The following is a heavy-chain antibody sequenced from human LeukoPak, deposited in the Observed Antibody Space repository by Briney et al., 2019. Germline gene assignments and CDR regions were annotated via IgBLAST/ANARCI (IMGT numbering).Heavy chain of an antibody. D-gene: IGHD4-17*01. CDR3: ARGNTVTPPRD. CDR1: GGSISSYY. V-gene: IGHV4-59*12. J-gene: IGHJ4*02. CDR2: IYYSGYT. Sequence: SETLSLTCTVSGGSISSYYWSWIRQPPGKGLEWIGYIYYSGYTNYNPSLKSRVTISVDTSKNQFSLKLSSVTAADTAVYYCARGNTVTPPRDWGQGTLVTVSS.